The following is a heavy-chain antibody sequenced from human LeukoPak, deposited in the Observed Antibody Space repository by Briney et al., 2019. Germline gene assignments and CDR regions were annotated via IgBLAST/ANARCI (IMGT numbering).Heavy chain of an antibody. V-gene: IGHV3-33*05. J-gene: IGHJ4*02. D-gene: IGHD2-2*01. CDR2: IQSNGRNK. CDR3: ARESEGGTGTSCPDY. Sequence: GGSLRLSCAASGFIFSSDDMHWVRQAPGKGLEWVAGIQSNGRNKYYVDSVKGRFAISRDNSKSTLYLQVNSLRVEDTALYYCARESEGGTGTSCPDYWGQGTLVTVSS. CDR1: GFIFSSDD.